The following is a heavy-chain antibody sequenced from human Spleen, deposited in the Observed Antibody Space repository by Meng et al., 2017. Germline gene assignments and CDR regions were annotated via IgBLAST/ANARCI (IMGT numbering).Heavy chain of an antibody. CDR2: INSVTGHP. CDR3: TRDGYLDCSSTSCFDY. V-gene: IGHV7-4-1*02. Sequence: ASVKVSCKASGYTFTSYDINWVRQATGQGLEWMGWINSVTGHPSYAQGFTGRFVLSLDTSASTAYLQISSVKPDDTAVYYCTRDGYLDCSSTSCFDYWGQGTLVTVSS. D-gene: IGHD2-2*01. CDR1: GYTFTSYD. J-gene: IGHJ4*02.